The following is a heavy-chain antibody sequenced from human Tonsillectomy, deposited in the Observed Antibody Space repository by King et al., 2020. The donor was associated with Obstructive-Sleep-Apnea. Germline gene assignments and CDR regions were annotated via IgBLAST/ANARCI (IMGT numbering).Heavy chain of an antibody. D-gene: IGHD6-19*01. CDR2: SSASNGNT. CDR1: GYTFTSYG. Sequence: QLVQSGAEVKKPGASVKVSCKASGYTFTSYGISWVRQAPGQGLEWMGWSSASNGNTNYAQKLQGRVTMTTDTSTSTAYMELRSLRSDDTAVYYCARPDGGSGWYVGGYYYGMDVWGQGTTVTVSS. CDR3: ARPDGGSGWYVGGYYYGMDV. V-gene: IGHV1-18*01. J-gene: IGHJ6*02.